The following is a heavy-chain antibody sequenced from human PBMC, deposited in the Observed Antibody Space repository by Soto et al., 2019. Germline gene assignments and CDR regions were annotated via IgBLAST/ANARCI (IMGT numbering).Heavy chain of an antibody. D-gene: IGHD1-1*01. J-gene: IGHJ6*02. V-gene: IGHV4-31*03. CDR1: GGPMTSGDQY. CDR2: INHRGSL. Sequence: QVQLQESGPGLVKPSQTLSLTCTVTGGPMTSGDQYLTWIRHRPGEGLEWFGYINHRGSLYYNPSLKSRVARAGDTAKNQFSLNVSSVTAADTAVYYCARELPQRQGRKMDGWGQGTTGSVAS. CDR3: ARELPQRQGRKMDG.